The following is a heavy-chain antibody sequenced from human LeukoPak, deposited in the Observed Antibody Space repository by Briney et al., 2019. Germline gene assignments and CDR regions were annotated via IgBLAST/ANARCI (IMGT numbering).Heavy chain of an antibody. D-gene: IGHD3-22*01. CDR3: AREDDSSGYYSDAFDI. CDR2: ISWNSGTI. CDR1: GFIFSNYA. J-gene: IGHJ3*02. Sequence: GGSLRLSCAGSGFIFSNYAMHWVRQPPGKGLEWVSGISWNSGTIDYADSVRGRFTISRDNAKNSLYLQMDSLRVEDTAFYYCAREDDSSGYYSDAFDIWGQGTMVTVSS. V-gene: IGHV3-9*01.